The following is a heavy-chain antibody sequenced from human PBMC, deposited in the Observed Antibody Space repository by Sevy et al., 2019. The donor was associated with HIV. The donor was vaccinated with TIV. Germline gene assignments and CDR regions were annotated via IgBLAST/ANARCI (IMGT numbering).Heavy chain of an antibody. J-gene: IGHJ4*02. Sequence: ATVKVSCKASGYTFTGYYMHWVRQAPRQGLERMGWINPNSGGTNYAQKFQGWVTMTRDTSISTAYMELSRLRSDDTAVYYCARGAYYYGSGSYYNGGYSDFDYWGQGTLVTVSS. D-gene: IGHD3-10*01. CDR1: GYTFTGYY. CDR2: INPNSGGT. V-gene: IGHV1-2*04. CDR3: ARGAYYYGSGSYYNGGYSDFDY.